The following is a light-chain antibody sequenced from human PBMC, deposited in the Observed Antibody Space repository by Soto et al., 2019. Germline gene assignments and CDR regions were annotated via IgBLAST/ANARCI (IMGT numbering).Light chain of an antibody. CDR2: KAS. Sequence: DIQMTPSPSTLSASVVDRVTITCRASQSISSWLAWYQQKPGKAPKLLIYKASSLESGVPSRFSGSGSGTEFTLTISSLQPDDFATYYCQQYNSYPLTFGQGTKVDIK. V-gene: IGKV1-5*03. J-gene: IGKJ1*01. CDR1: QSISSW. CDR3: QQYNSYPLT.